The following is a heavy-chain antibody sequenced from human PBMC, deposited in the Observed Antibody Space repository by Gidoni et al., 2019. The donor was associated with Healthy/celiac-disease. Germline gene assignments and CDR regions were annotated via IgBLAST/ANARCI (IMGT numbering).Heavy chain of an antibody. D-gene: IGHD3-22*01. V-gene: IGHV4-39*01. Sequence: QLQLQESGPGLVKPSEILSLTCTVSGGSISSSSYYWGWIRQPPGKGLEWIGSIYYSGSTYYNPSLKSRVTISVDTSKNQFSLKLSSVTAADTAVYYCARHRGRFDDSSGVDYWGQGTLVTVSS. CDR3: ARHRGRFDDSSGVDY. CDR1: GGSISSSSYY. J-gene: IGHJ4*02. CDR2: IYYSGST.